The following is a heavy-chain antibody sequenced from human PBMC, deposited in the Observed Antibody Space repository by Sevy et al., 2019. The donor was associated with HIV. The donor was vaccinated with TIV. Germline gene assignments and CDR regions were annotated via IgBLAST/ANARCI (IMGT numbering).Heavy chain of an antibody. CDR3: ARDQGYCSGGSCDYGMDV. D-gene: IGHD2-15*01. CDR1: GFTFSSYS. J-gene: IGHJ6*02. V-gene: IGHV3-21*01. CDR2: ISSSSSYI. Sequence: GGSLRLSCAASGFTFSSYSMNWVRQAPGKGLEWVSSISSSSSYIYYADSVKGRFTISRDNAKNSLYLQMNSLRAEDTAVYYCARDQGYCSGGSCDYGMDVWGQGTTVTVSS.